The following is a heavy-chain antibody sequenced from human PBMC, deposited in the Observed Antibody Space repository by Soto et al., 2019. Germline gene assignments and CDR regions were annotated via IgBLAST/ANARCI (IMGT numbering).Heavy chain of an antibody. D-gene: IGHD2-2*01. CDR3: VRKYPGTRPFDY. CDR1: GLTFXSYA. CDR2: IGTDGNT. Sequence: SCAASGLTFXSYAMNWVRQAPGKGLAWVSAIGTDGNTYYANSVKGRFTISRDNSRTTLYLQMNSLRVEDTALYYCVRKYPGTRPFDYWGQGTLVTVSS. V-gene: IGHV3-23*01. J-gene: IGHJ4*01.